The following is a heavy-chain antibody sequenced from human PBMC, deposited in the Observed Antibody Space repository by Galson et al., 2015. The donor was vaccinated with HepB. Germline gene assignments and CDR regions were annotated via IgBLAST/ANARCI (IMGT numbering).Heavy chain of an antibody. CDR2: ISYDGSNK. J-gene: IGHJ4*02. Sequence: SLRLSCAASGFTFSSYGMHWVRQAPGKGLEWVAVISYDGSNKYYTDSVKGRFTISRDNSKNTLYLQMNSLRAEDTAVYYCAHLGYCSSTSCHRPPVFDYWGQGTLVTVSS. CDR3: AHLGYCSSTSCHRPPVFDY. V-gene: IGHV3-30*03. D-gene: IGHD2-2*01. CDR1: GFTFSSYG.